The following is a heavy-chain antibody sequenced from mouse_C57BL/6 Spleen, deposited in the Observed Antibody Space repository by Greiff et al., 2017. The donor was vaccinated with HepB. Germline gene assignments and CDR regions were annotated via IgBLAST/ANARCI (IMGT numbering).Heavy chain of an antibody. D-gene: IGHD3-2*02. CDR2: IYPRSGNT. CDR1: GYTFTSYG. V-gene: IGHV1-81*01. CDR3: ARTAQGRAY. J-gene: IGHJ3*01. Sequence: VQLQQSGAELARPGASVKLSCKASGYTFTSYGISWVKQRTGQGLEWIGEIYPRSGNTYYNEKFKGKATLTADKYSSTAYMELRSLTSEDSAVYFCARTAQGRAYWGQGTLVTVSA.